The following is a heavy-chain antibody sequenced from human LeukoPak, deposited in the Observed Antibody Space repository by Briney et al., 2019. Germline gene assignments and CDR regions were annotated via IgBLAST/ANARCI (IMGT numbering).Heavy chain of an antibody. CDR2: INPSGGST. D-gene: IGHD3-10*01. J-gene: IGHJ4*02. Sequence: ASVKVSCKASGYTFTSYYMHWVRQAPGQGLEWMGIINPSGGSTSYAQKFQGRVTMTRDTSTSTVYMELSSLRSEDTAVYYCAGARWGFGESRTFDYWGQGTLVTVSS. V-gene: IGHV1-46*01. CDR1: GYTFTSYY. CDR3: AGARWGFGESRTFDY.